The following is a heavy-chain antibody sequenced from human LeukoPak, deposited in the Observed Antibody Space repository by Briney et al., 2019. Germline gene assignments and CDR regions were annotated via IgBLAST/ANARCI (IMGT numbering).Heavy chain of an antibody. D-gene: IGHD5-18*01. V-gene: IGHV4-30-4*01. Sequence: SQTLSLTCTVSGGSISSGDYYWSWIRQPPGKGLEWIGYIYYSGSTYYHPSLKSRVTISVDTSKNQFSLKLSSVTAADTAVYYCARVGGYSYGYGFDYWGQGTLVTVSS. CDR3: ARVGGYSYGYGFDY. CDR2: IYYSGST. CDR1: GGSISSGDYY. J-gene: IGHJ4*02.